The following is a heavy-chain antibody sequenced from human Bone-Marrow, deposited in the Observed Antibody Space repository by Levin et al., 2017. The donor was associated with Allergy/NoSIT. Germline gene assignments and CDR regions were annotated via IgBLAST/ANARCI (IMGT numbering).Heavy chain of an antibody. Sequence: ASVKVSCAASGFTFRNYVMTWVRQAPGKGLEWVSTTGVSAGDTYYADSVKGRFTFSRDNSKNTLYLQMISLRAEDTAVYYCAKGRHVSSTSGWRSFDNWGQGTLVTVSS. V-gene: IGHV3-23*01. J-gene: IGHJ4*02. CDR2: TGVSAGDT. CDR1: GFTFRNYV. CDR3: AKGRHVSSTSGWRSFDN. D-gene: IGHD6-19*01.